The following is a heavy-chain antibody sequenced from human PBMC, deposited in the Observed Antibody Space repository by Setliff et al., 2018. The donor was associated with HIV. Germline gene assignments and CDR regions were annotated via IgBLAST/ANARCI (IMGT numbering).Heavy chain of an antibody. CDR3: ARVHDGTTTGAFDI. D-gene: IGHD3-22*01. CDR2: IIPMFGTV. J-gene: IGHJ3*02. CDR1: GGTLSSYA. Sequence: SVKVSCKGSGGTLSSYAISWVRQAPGQGLEWMGGIIPMFGTVNYAQNFQGRVTITTDGSTTTVYMELSSLRSEDTAVYYCARVHDGTTTGAFDIWGQGTLVTVSS. V-gene: IGHV1-69*05.